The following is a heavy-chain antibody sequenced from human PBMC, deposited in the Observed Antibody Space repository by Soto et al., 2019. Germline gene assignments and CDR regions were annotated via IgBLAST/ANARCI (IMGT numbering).Heavy chain of an antibody. V-gene: IGHV4-59*01. Sequence: SETLSLTCTVSGGSISSYYWSWIRQPPGKGLEWIGYIYYSGSTNYNPSLKSRATISVDTSKNQFSLKLSSVTAADTAVYYCARVSISSGHEYFQHWGQGTRVTVSS. CDR3: ARVSISSGHEYFQH. J-gene: IGHJ1*01. CDR1: GGSISSYY. D-gene: IGHD6-19*01. CDR2: IYYSGST.